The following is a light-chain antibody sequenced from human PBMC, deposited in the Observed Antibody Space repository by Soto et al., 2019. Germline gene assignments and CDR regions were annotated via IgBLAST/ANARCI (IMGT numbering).Light chain of an antibody. J-gene: IGKJ3*01. CDR3: QQYGSSLFS. CDR2: ATS. V-gene: IGKV3-20*01. Sequence: ELVLTQSPGTLSLSPGDSAALSCKASQIGSGNYLSWYQQKSGQAPRLLIYATSTRAPGIPDRFSGSGSATDFSLIISRLEPEDSAVYYCQQYGSSLFSFGPGTKVDIK. CDR1: QIGSGNY.